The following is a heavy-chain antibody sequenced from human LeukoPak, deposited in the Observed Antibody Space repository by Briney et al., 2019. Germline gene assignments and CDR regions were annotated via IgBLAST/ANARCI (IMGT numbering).Heavy chain of an antibody. Sequence: GGSLRLSCAASGFTFSSYAMSWVRQAPGKGLEWVSAISGSGGSTYYADSVKGRFTISRDNSKNTLYLQMNSLRAEDTAVYYCEKGLRFLEWLLFTPFDYWGQGTLVTVSS. D-gene: IGHD3-3*01. CDR2: ISGSGGST. CDR1: GFTFSSYA. CDR3: EKGLRFLEWLLFTPFDY. V-gene: IGHV3-23*01. J-gene: IGHJ4*02.